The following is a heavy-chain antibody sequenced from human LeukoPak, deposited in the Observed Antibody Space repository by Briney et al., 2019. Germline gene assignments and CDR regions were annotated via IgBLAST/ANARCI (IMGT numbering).Heavy chain of an antibody. J-gene: IGHJ4*02. CDR2: ISDYNGNT. CDR3: ARDVRHRSITMVRGQGDY. D-gene: IGHD3-10*01. V-gene: IGHV1-18*01. CDR1: GYTFTSYG. Sequence: GASVKVSCKASGYTFTSYGISWVRQAPGQGLEWMGWISDYNGNTNYAQKLQGRVTMTTDTSTSTPYMELRSLRSDDTAVYYVARDVRHRSITMVRGQGDYWGQGTLVTVSS.